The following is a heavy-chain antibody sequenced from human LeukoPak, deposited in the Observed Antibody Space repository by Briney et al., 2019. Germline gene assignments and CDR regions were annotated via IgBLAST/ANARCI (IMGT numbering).Heavy chain of an antibody. CDR2: ISISSNTI. J-gene: IGHJ6*02. D-gene: IGHD2-2*01. V-gene: IGHV3-48*02. CDR1: DFTFTSYS. CDR3: ARELGYCSGTTCSVHYYGMDV. Sequence: GGSLRLSCAASDFTFTSYSMNWVRQAPGKGLECVSYISISSNTIYYGHSVKGRFTISRDNAKKSVYLQMNSLRDEATAVYYCARELGYCSGTTCSVHYYGMDVWGQGTTVTVSS.